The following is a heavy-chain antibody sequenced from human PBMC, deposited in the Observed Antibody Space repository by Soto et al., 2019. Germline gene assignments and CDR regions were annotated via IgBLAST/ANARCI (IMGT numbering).Heavy chain of an antibody. J-gene: IGHJ4*02. Sequence: SEILSLTCSVSGGSISNYYYFWSWIRQSPGKGLEWIGYIYYSGSTYYNPSLKSRVTISVDTSKNQFSLKLSSVTAADTAVYYCARVPYCSSTSCYYFDYWGQGTLVTVSS. CDR2: IYYSGST. CDR1: GGSISNYYYF. D-gene: IGHD2-2*01. CDR3: ARVPYCSSTSCYYFDY. V-gene: IGHV4-31*03.